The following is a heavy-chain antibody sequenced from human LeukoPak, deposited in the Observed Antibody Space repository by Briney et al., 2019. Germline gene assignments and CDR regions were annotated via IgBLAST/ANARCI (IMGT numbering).Heavy chain of an antibody. CDR1: GGSISSYY. CDR2: IYYSGST. D-gene: IGHD3-22*01. V-gene: IGHV4-59*08. J-gene: IGHJ4*02. Sequence: SETLSLTCTVSGGSISSYYWSWIRQPPGKGLEWIGYIYYSGSTNYNPSLKSRVTISVDTSKNQFSLKLSSVTAADTAVYYCARSYYYDSSGPEGYWGQGTLVTVSS. CDR3: ARSYYYDSSGPEGY.